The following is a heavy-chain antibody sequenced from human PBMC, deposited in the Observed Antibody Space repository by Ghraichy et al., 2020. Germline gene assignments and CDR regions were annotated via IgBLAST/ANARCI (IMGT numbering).Heavy chain of an antibody. CDR2: FDPEDGET. V-gene: IGHV1-24*01. CDR3: ATLSTCSSTSCSPGGWFDP. J-gene: IGHJ5*02. Sequence: ASVKVSCKVSGYTLTELSMHWVRQAPGKGLEWMGGFDPEDGETIYAQKFQGRVTMTEDTSTDTAYMELSSLRSEDTAVYYCATLSTCSSTSCSPGGWFDPWGQGTLVTVSS. D-gene: IGHD2-2*01. CDR1: GYTLTELS.